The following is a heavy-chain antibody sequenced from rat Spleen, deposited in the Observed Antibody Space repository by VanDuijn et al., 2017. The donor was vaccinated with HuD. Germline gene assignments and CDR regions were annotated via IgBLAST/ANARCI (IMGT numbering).Heavy chain of an antibody. CDR1: RFTFNNYD. J-gene: IGHJ3*01. V-gene: IGHV5-29*01. CDR3: TTRPYYSSLNWFPY. CDR2: ISSDGRRN. Sequence: EVQLVESGGGLVQPGRSMKLSCAASRFTFNNYDMAWVRQAPTKGLEWVATISSDGRRNYYRDSVKGRFTISRDNAKSSLYLQMDSLRSEDTATYYCTTRPYYSSLNWFPYWGQGTLVTFSS. D-gene: IGHD1-2*01.